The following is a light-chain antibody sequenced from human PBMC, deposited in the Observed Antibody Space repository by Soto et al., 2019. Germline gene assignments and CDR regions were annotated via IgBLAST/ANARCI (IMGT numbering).Light chain of an antibody. V-gene: IGKV3-20*01. J-gene: IGKJ1*01. CDR2: GAS. Sequence: DIAMTQSPDTLSLCPGDRAAISCSASQSVSNIYIAWYQQKPGQAPRVLIYGASRRATGIPDRFSGSGSGTDFTLTISRLEPEDFAVYYCQQYSSSFRTFGQGTKVDIK. CDR3: QQYSSSFRT. CDR1: QSVSNIY.